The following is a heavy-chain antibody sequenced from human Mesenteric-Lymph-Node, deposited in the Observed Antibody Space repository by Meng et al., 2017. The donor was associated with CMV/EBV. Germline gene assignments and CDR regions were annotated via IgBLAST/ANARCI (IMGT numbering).Heavy chain of an antibody. V-gene: IGHV1-8*03. D-gene: IGHD6-13*01. Sequence: ASVKVSCKASGYTFTSYDINWVRQATGQGLEWMGWMNPNSGNTGYAQKFQGRVTITRNTSISTAYMELSSLRSEDTAVYYCARGGQGIAAAGTSDWFDPWGQGTLVTVSS. J-gene: IGHJ5*02. CDR1: GYTFTSYD. CDR2: MNPNSGNT. CDR3: ARGGQGIAAAGTSDWFDP.